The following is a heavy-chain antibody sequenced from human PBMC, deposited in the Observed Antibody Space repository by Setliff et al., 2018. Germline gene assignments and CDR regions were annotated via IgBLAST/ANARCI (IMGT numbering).Heavy chain of an antibody. CDR3: ARMSTSGPHYDY. Sequence: ASVKISCKASGYTFSSNAFHWVRQAPGQTLEWMGWIHAGSSNTLYSQRFQDRITISRDTSATTVHMELSSLRSDDTAVYYCARMSTSGPHYDYWGQGTLVTVSS. CDR1: GYTFSSNA. V-gene: IGHV1-3*01. J-gene: IGHJ4*02. D-gene: IGHD2-8*02. CDR2: IHAGSSNT.